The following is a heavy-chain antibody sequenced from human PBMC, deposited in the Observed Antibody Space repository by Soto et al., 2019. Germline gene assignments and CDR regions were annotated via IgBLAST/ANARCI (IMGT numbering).Heavy chain of an antibody. V-gene: IGHV3-30*02. Sequence: GGSLRLSCVGSGFIFSSNGMHWVRQTPGKGLEWVAFMSYDGSDTFYADSVKGRFTISRDNSKNTLFLHMSNLRAEDTAMYYCTIVRVADSALDHWGQGTLVTVSS. CDR2: MSYDGSDT. CDR1: GFIFSSNG. D-gene: IGHD3-10*02. J-gene: IGHJ4*02. CDR3: TIVRVADSALDH.